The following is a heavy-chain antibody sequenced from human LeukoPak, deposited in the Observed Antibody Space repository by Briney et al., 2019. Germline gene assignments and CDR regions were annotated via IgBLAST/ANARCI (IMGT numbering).Heavy chain of an antibody. CDR3: ARMGRYGDYDY. Sequence: GGSLRLSCAASGFTFSRYSMNWVRQAPGKGLKWVSSISISSNYIYYADSVKGRFTISRDNAKNSLYLQMNSLRAEDTAVYYCARMGRYGDYDYWGQGTLVTVSS. V-gene: IGHV3-21*01. D-gene: IGHD4-17*01. CDR2: ISISSNYI. J-gene: IGHJ4*02. CDR1: GFTFSRYS.